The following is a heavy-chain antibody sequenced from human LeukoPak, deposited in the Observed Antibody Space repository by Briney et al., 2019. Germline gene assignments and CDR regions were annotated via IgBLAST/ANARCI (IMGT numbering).Heavy chain of an antibody. Sequence: SETLSLTCTVSGGSISSGDYYWSWIRQPPGKGLEWIGYIYYSGSTYYNPSLKSRVTISVDTSKNQFSLKLSSVTAADTAVYYCARALYSSSSSEHFDYWGQGTLVTVSS. V-gene: IGHV4-30-4*08. CDR3: ARALYSSSSSEHFDY. CDR2: IYYSGST. J-gene: IGHJ4*02. D-gene: IGHD6-6*01. CDR1: GGSISSGDYY.